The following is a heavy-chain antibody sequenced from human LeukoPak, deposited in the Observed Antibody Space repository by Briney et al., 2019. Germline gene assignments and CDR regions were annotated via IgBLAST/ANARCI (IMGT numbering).Heavy chain of an antibody. V-gene: IGHV3-23*01. CDR1: GFTFSSYA. D-gene: IGHD6-19*01. Sequence: PGGSLRLSCAASGFTFSSYAMSWVRQAPGKGLEWVSAIGGSGGSTYYADSVKGRFTISRDNSKNTLYLQMNSLRAEDTAVYYCAKDSRDSSGWSDAFDFWGQGTMVTVSS. J-gene: IGHJ3*01. CDR3: AKDSRDSSGWSDAFDF. CDR2: IGGSGGST.